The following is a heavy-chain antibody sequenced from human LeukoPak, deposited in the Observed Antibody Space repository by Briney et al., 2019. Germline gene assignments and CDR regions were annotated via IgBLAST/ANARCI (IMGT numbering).Heavy chain of an antibody. CDR2: IYYSGST. Sequence: GSLRLSCAASGFTFSSYWMSWVRQAPGKGLEWIGGIYYSGSTYYHSSLKSRVTISVATSKNQFSLRLSSVTAADTAVYYCARQVSGTAWFDPWGQGTLVTVSS. CDR3: ARQVSGTAWFDP. V-gene: IGHV4-59*05. J-gene: IGHJ5*02. D-gene: IGHD1-1*01. CDR1: GFTFSSYW.